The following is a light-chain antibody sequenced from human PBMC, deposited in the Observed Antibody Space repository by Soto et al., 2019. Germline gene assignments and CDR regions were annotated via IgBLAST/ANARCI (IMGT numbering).Light chain of an antibody. CDR1: ISDVGGYNY. V-gene: IGLV2-14*03. CDR2: DVS. CDR3: SSYATTSPLV. Sequence: QSVLTQPASVSGSPGQSITISCTGTISDVGGYNYVAWYQQHPGKATKLLIYDVSNRPSGVSNRFSGSKSGNTASLTISGLQAEDEADYYCSSYATTSPLVFGGGTKLTVL. J-gene: IGLJ2*01.